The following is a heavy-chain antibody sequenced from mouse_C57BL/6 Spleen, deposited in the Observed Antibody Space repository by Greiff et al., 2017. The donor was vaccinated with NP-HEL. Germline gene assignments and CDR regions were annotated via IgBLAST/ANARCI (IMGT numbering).Heavy chain of an antibody. CDR3: ARSIYYGNYDYFDY. V-gene: IGHV7-3*01. CDR2: IRNKANGYTT. CDR1: GFTFTDYY. D-gene: IGHD2-1*01. J-gene: IGHJ2*01. Sequence: EVQGVESGGGLVQPGGSLSLSCAASGFTFTDYYMSWVRQPPGKALEWLGFIRNKANGYTTDYSASVKGRFTISRDNSQSILYLQMNALRAEDSATYYCARSIYYGNYDYFDYWGQGTTLTVSS.